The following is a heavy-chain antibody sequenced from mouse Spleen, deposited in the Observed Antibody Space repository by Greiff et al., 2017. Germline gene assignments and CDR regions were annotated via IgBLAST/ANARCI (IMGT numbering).Heavy chain of an antibody. D-gene: IGHD2-1*01. J-gene: IGHJ2*01. CDR2: IWSDGST. CDR1: GFSLTSYG. CDR3: ARNGNYGNHFDY. V-gene: IGHV2-6*02. Sequence: QVQLKESGPGLVTPSQSLSITCTVSGFSLTSYGVHWVRQPPGKGLEWLVVIWSDGSTTYNSALKSRLSISKDNSKSQVFLKMNSLQTDDTAMYYCARNGNYGNHFDYWGQGTTLTVSS.